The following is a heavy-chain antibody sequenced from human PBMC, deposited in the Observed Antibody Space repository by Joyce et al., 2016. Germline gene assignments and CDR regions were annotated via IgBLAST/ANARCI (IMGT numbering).Heavy chain of an antibody. CDR3: ARDHPYGSGSFFGY. D-gene: IGHD3-10*01. J-gene: IGHJ4*02. Sequence: QVQLQESGPGLVKPSETLSLTCTVSGGSISSYYWSWIRQPAGKGLEWIGRIYTSGSANYNPSLKSRVTMSVDTSKNQFPLKLSSVTAADTAVYYCARDHPYGSGSFFGYWGQGTLVTVSS. CDR1: GGSISSYY. V-gene: IGHV4-4*07. CDR2: IYTSGSA.